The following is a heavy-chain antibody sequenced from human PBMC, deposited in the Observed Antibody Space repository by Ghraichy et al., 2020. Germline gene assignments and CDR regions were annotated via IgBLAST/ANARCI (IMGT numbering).Heavy chain of an antibody. V-gene: IGHV4-59*01. Sequence: SETLSLTCTGSGGTISSNYWSWIRLLPGRGQDWIGFIWRSGNNIPHSVSTSYNPSLKRRVTISVDTTKNNFSLTLTTVTAADTAVYYCARGLRYKPDVWGQGTTVTASS. CDR1: GGTISSNY. J-gene: IGHJ6*02. CDR2: IWRSGNNIPHSVST. D-gene: IGHD1-14*01. CDR3: ARGLRYKPDV.